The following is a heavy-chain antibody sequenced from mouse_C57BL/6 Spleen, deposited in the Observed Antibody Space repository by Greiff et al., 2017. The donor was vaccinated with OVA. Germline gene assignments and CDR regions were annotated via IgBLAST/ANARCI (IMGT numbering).Heavy chain of an antibody. J-gene: IGHJ2*01. CDR2: INPSSGYT. CDR1: GYTFTRYT. V-gene: IGHV1-4*01. D-gene: IGHD1-1*01. CDR3: ARDLFLRGDY. Sequence: QVQLQQSGAELARPGASVKMSCKASGYTFTRYTMHWVKQRPGQGLEWIGYINPSSGYTKYNQKFKDKATLTADKASSTAYMQLSSLTSEDSAVYYCARDLFLRGDYWGQGTTLTVSS.